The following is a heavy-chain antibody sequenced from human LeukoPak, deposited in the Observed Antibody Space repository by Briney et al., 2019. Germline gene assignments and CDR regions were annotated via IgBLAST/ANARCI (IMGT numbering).Heavy chain of an antibody. V-gene: IGHV4-59*01. D-gene: IGHD3-22*01. CDR1: GGSISSYY. CDR2: IYYSGST. J-gene: IGHJ4*02. CDR3: AREFAPGDSSGSFDY. Sequence: SETLSLTCTVSGGSISSYYWSWIRQPPGKGLEWIGYIYYSGSTNYNPSLKSRVTISVDTSKNQFSLKLSSVTAADTAVYYCAREFAPGDSSGSFDYWGQGTLVTVSS.